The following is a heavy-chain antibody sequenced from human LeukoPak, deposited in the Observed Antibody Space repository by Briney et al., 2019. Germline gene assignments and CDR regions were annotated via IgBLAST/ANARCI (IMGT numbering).Heavy chain of an antibody. CDR1: GFTFSSYG. CDR3: AKAGYNWNYYY. D-gene: IGHD1-7*01. J-gene: IGHJ4*02. V-gene: IGHV3-30*18. CDR2: ISYDGSNK. Sequence: GGSLRLSCAASGFTFSSYGMHWVRQAPGKGLEWVAVISYDGSNKYYADSVKGRFTISRDNSKNTLYLQMNGLRAEDTAVYYCAKAGYNWNYYYWGQGTLVTVSS.